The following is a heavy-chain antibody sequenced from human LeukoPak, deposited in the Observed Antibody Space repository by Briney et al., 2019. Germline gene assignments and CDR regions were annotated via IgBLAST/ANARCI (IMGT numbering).Heavy chain of an antibody. CDR2: ISGYNGNT. CDR1: GYTFTSHG. D-gene: IGHD3-16*02. J-gene: IGHJ4*02. V-gene: IGHV1-18*01. CDR3: ARDRPTMITFGGVIIAAY. Sequence: ASVKVSCKASGYTFTSHGINWVRQAPGQGLEWMGWISGYNGNTDYAQKFQGRVTMTTDRSTSTVYLELRSLRSDDTAVYYCARDRPTMITFGGVIIAAYWGQGTLVSVSS.